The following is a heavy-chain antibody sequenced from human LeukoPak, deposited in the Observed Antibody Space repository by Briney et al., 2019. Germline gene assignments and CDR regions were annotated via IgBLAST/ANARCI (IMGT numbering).Heavy chain of an antibody. V-gene: IGHV3-48*01. CDR3: VRDHHWGFDS. Sequence: GGSLRLSCAASGFTFTSYSMNWVRQAPGKGLEWVSYIRSRPSTIYYADSVKGRFTISRDDAKNSLYLQMNSLRAEDTAIYYCVRDHHWGFDSWGQGTQVTVSS. CDR1: GFTFTSYS. CDR2: IRSRPSTI. D-gene: IGHD7-27*01. J-gene: IGHJ4*02.